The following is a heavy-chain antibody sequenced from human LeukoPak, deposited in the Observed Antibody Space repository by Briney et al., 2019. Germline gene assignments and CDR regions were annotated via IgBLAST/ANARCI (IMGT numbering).Heavy chain of an antibody. Sequence: ASVKDSCKASGYTFTSYYMHWVRQAPGQGLEWMGIINPSGGSTSYAQKFQGRVTMTRDMSTSTVYMELSSLRSEDTAVYYCARAGMVGATRGYFDYWGQGTLVTVSS. V-gene: IGHV1-46*01. CDR1: GYTFTSYY. CDR2: INPSGGST. J-gene: IGHJ4*02. D-gene: IGHD1-26*01. CDR3: ARAGMVGATRGYFDY.